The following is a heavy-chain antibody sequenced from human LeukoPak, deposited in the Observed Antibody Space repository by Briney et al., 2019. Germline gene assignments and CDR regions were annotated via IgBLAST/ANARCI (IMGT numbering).Heavy chain of an antibody. CDR2: MNPNSGNT. CDR3: ARGRLVDEGRFLEWLSPTVFDY. D-gene: IGHD3-3*01. V-gene: IGHV1-8*01. Sequence: ASVKVSCKASGCTFTSYDINWVRQATGQGLEWMGWMNPNSGNTGYAQKFQGRVTMTRNTSISTAYMELSSLRSEDTAVYYCARGRLVDEGRFLEWLSPTVFDYWGQGTLVTVSS. J-gene: IGHJ4*02. CDR1: GCTFTSYD.